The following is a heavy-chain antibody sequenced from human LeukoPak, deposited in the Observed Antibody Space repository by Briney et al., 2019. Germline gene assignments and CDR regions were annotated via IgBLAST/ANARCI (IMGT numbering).Heavy chain of an antibody. CDR2: ISGSGGST. CDR3: ARDHSSGYYYYMDV. V-gene: IGHV3-23*01. CDR1: GFTFSSYA. Sequence: GGSLRLSCADSGFTFSSYAMSWVRQAPGKGLEWVSAISGSGGSTYYADSVKGRFTISRDNSKNTLYLQMNSLRAEDTAVYYCARDHSSGYYYYMDVWGKGTTVTVSS. D-gene: IGHD3-22*01. J-gene: IGHJ6*03.